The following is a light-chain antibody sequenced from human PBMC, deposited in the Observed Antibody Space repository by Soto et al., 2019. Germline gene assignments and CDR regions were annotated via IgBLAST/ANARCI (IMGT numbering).Light chain of an antibody. J-gene: IGKJ1*01. V-gene: IGKV2-30*02. CDR2: EVS. CDR3: IQGTHWPWT. Sequence: DVVMTQSPLSLPVTLGQPASISCRSSQSLMHSDGNTYLNWFQQRPGQSPRRLIYEVSDRDSGVPDRVSGRGSGTDFTLKISRVEAEDVGVYYCIQGTHWPWTFGQGTEVEIK. CDR1: QSLMHSDGNTY.